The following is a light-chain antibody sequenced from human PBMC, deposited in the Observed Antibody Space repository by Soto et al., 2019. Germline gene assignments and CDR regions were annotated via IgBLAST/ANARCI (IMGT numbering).Light chain of an antibody. J-gene: IGKJ1*01. Sequence: EILMTQSPATLSVSPGGRAILSCRASESVSTNLAWYQQKPGQAPRLLISGASTRATGVPARVSGSGSGTDFSLTIDRLQSEDIALYYCQQYNNWPGTFGQGTKVEI. CDR3: QQYNNWPGT. CDR2: GAS. V-gene: IGKV3-15*01. CDR1: ESVSTN.